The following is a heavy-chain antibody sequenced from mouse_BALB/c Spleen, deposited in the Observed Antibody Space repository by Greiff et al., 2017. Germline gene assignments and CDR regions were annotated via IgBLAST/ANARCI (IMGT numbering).Heavy chain of an antibody. V-gene: IGHV3-2*02. Sequence: EVQRVESGPGLVKPSQSLSLTCTVTGYSITSDYAWNWIRQFPGNKLEWMGYISYSGSTSYNPSLKSRISITRDTSKNQFFLQLNSVTTEDTATYYCARVAYDYDGAWFAYWGQGTLVTVSA. CDR1: GYSITSDYA. J-gene: IGHJ3*01. CDR3: ARVAYDYDGAWFAY. D-gene: IGHD2-4*01. CDR2: ISYSGST.